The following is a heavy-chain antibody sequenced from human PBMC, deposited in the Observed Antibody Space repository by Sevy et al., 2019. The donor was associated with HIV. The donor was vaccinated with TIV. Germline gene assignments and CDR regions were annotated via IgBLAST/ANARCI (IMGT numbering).Heavy chain of an antibody. CDR1: GFTFSGYG. CDR2: IWYDGTNK. Sequence: GGSLRLSCAASGFTFSGYGMHWVRQAPGKGLEWVAVIWYDGTNKYYTDSVKGRFNIYRDNSKNTLYLQMNSLGAEDTAVYYCAREHIAVAGIGYYFDYWGQGTLVTVSS. J-gene: IGHJ4*02. V-gene: IGHV3-33*01. CDR3: AREHIAVAGIGYYFDY. D-gene: IGHD6-19*01.